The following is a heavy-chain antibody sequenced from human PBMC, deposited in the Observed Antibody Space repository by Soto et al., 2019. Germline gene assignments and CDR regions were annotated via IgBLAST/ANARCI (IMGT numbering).Heavy chain of an antibody. CDR1: GGTFSSYA. V-gene: IGHV1-69*06. CDR2: IIPIFGTA. CDR3: ARRVPAATLYYYYGMDV. D-gene: IGHD2-2*01. J-gene: IGHJ6*02. Sequence: SVKVSCKASGGTFSSYAISWVRQAPGQGLEWMGGIIPIFGTANYAQKFQGRVTITADKSTSTAYMELSSLRSEDTAVYYCARRVPAATLYYYYGMDVWGQGTTVTVSS.